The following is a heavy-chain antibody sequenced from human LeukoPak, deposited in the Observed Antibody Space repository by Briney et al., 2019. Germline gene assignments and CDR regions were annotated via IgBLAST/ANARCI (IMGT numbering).Heavy chain of an antibody. CDR2: IYYSGST. J-gene: IGHJ4*02. CDR3: ARGGRHYYGSGSYLRHFDY. D-gene: IGHD3-10*01. CDR1: GESFSGFY. V-gene: IGHV4-59*12. Sequence: SETLSLTCAVYGESFSGFYWSWIRQPPGKGLEWIGYIYYSGSTNYNPSLKSRVTISVDTSKNQFSLKLSSVTAADTAVYYCARGGRHYYGSGSYLRHFDYWGQGTLVTVSS.